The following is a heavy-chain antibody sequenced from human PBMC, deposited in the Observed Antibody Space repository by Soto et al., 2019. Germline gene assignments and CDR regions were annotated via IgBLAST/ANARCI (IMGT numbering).Heavy chain of an antibody. D-gene: IGHD3-10*01. CDR1: GGSFSGYY. CDR3: ARFRGVRGVRPYYFDY. J-gene: IGHJ4*02. Sequence: SETLSLTCAVYGGSFSGYYWSWIRQPPGKGLEWIGEINHSGSTNYNPSLKSRVTISVDTSKNQFSLKLSSVTAADTAVYYCARFRGVRGVRPYYFDYWGQGTLVTVPS. CDR2: INHSGST. V-gene: IGHV4-34*01.